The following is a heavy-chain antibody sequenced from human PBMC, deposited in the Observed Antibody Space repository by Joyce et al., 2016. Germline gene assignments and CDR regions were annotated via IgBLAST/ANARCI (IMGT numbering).Heavy chain of an antibody. CDR2: VNTRGAT. D-gene: IGHD6-19*01. CDR1: GGPFRGFL. Sequence: QVQLQQWGAGLLKPSETLSLTCGVNGGPFRGFLWTWVRQPPGEGLQWIGDVNTRGATNYNPSLKSRVTISVDTSKNQFSLTLTSITAADTAMYYCARSQWLAPLMYWGQGSLVAVSS. CDR3: ARSQWLAPLMY. V-gene: IGHV4-34*02. J-gene: IGHJ4*02.